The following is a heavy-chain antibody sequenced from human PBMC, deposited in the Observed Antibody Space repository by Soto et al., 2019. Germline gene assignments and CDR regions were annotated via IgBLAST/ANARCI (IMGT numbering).Heavy chain of an antibody. CDR3: ARDPRCSSITCYTDYYYYYGMDV. CDR1: GFTFSSSA. J-gene: IGHJ6*02. Sequence: QVQLVESGGGVVQPGRSLGLSCAASGFTFSSSAMHWVRQAPGKGLEWVALISYDGSNKYYADSVQGRFTISRDNSKNTLYLQMNSLRGEDTAVYYCARDPRCSSITCYTDYYYYYGMDVWGQGTTVTVSS. D-gene: IGHD2-2*02. V-gene: IGHV3-30-3*01. CDR2: ISYDGSNK.